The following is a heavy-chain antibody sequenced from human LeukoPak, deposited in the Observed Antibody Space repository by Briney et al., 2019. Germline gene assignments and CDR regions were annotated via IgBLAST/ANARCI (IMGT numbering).Heavy chain of an antibody. Sequence: SETLSLTCTVSGGCISSYYWSWIRQPPGKGLEWIGYIYYSGSTNYNPSLKSRVTISVDTSKNQFSLKLSSVTAADTAVYYCASYVPHAFDIWGQGTMVTASS. V-gene: IGHV4-59*01. CDR1: GGCISSYY. CDR3: ASYVPHAFDI. J-gene: IGHJ3*02. D-gene: IGHD3-16*01. CDR2: IYYSGST.